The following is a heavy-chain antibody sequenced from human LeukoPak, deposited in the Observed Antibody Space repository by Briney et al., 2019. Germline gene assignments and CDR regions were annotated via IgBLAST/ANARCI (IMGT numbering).Heavy chain of an antibody. V-gene: IGHV3-7*01. CDR3: ARGAICDPTVTTGY. J-gene: IGHJ4*02. Sequence: PGGSLRLSCAASGFTLCICWMSWVRRAPGEGLEWVANIKDDGSAKYYVDSVKGRFTIPRDNPKNSLFLQMDCLSAEAKAGDYCARGAICDPTVTTGYWGQGTLVTVSS. CDR2: IKDDGSAK. D-gene: IGHD4-17*01. CDR1: GFTLCICW.